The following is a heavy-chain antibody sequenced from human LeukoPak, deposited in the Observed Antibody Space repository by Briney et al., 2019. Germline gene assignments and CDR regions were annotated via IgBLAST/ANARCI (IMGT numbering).Heavy chain of an antibody. CDR1: GDSVSSNSAA. D-gene: IGHD6-19*01. Sequence: SQTLSLTCAISGDSVSSNSAAWNWIRQSPSRGLEWLGRTYYRSKWYNDYAVSVKSRITINPDTFKNQFSLQLNSVTPEDTAVYYCAREGGYTSGWYHGMDVWGQGTTVTVSS. CDR2: TYYRSKWYN. V-gene: IGHV6-1*01. CDR3: AREGGYTSGWYHGMDV. J-gene: IGHJ6*02.